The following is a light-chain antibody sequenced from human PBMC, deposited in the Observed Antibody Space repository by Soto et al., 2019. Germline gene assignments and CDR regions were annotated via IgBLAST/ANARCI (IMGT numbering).Light chain of an antibody. CDR1: QGVSSY. Sequence: ESGLKKTRTTLSMSRGEISILSCRASQGVSSYLAWYQQKPGQAPRLLIYDASSRATGIPDRFSGGGSGTDFTRILGRLQPEDFAVYSCQQFSSYPRTFGGGTKVDIK. CDR2: DAS. CDR3: QQFSSYPRT. V-gene: IGKV3-20*01. J-gene: IGKJ4*01.